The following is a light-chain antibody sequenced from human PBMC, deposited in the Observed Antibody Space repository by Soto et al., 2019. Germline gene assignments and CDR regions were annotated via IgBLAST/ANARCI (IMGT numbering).Light chain of an antibody. CDR1: SSNIGNNY. V-gene: IGLV1-51*01. CDR2: DNN. CDR3: GAWDSSLSVYV. Sequence: QSVLTQPPSVSAAPGQKVTISCSGSSSNIGNNYVSWYQQLPGTAPKLLIYDNNQRPSGIPDRVSGSKSGTSAALGITGLQTGDEADYYCGAWDSSLSVYVFGTGTKVT. J-gene: IGLJ1*01.